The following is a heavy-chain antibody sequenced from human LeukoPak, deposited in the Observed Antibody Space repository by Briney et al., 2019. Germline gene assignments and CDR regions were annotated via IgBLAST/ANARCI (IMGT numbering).Heavy chain of an antibody. CDR3: ARERYACSAYYSSPFDY. J-gene: IGHJ4*02. CDR2: IHYSGST. D-gene: IGHD3-22*01. Sequence: PSETLSLTCTVSGGSISSHYWSWMRQPPGKGLECIGYIHYSGSTNYNPSLKSRVTISVDTSKNQFSLKLSSVSAADTAVYYCARERYACSAYYSSPFDYWGQGTLVTVSS. CDR1: GGSISSHY. V-gene: IGHV4-59*11.